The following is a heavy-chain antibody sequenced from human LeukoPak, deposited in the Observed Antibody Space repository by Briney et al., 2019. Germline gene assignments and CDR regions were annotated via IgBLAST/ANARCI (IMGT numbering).Heavy chain of an antibody. V-gene: IGHV3-21*01. CDR2: ISSSSSYI. Sequence: AGGSLRLSCAASGFTFSSYAMSWVRQAPGKGLEWVSSISSSSSYIYYADSVKGRFTISRDNAKNSLYLQMNSLRVEDTAVYYCATFDLWGRGTQVTVSS. CDR1: GFTFSSYA. J-gene: IGHJ2*01. CDR3: ATFDL.